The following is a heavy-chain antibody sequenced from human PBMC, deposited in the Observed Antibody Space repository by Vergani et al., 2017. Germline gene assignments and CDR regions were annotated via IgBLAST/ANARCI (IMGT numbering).Heavy chain of an antibody. V-gene: IGHV3-53*01. J-gene: IGHJ3*02. D-gene: IGHD6-19*01. Sequence: EVQLVESGGGLIQPGGSLRLSCAASGFTVSSNYMSWVRQAPGKGLEWVSVIYSGGSTYYADSVKGRFTISRDNSKNTLYLQMNSLRAEDTAVYYCAKGSRAVAGLAFDIWGQGTMVTVSS. CDR1: GFTVSSNY. CDR3: AKGSRAVAGLAFDI. CDR2: IYSGGST.